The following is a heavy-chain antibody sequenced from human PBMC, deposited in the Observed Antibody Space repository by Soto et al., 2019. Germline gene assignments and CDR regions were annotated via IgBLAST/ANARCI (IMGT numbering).Heavy chain of an antibody. CDR1: GFTFSTYT. CDR3: VKSTYYYGPSDY. CDR2: ISSNGDST. Sequence: GGSLRLSCSASGFTFSTYTMHWVRQAPGKGLQYVSAISSNGDSTYYADSVKGRFTISRDNSKNTLYLQMSSLRAEDTAVYYCVKSTYYYGPSDYWGQGTLVTVYS. D-gene: IGHD3-10*01. V-gene: IGHV3-64D*06. J-gene: IGHJ4*02.